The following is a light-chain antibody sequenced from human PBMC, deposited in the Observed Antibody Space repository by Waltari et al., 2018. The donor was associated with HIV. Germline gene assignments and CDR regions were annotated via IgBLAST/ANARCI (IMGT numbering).Light chain of an antibody. CDR3: QSYDSTLSGSDWV. CDR2: VTN. Sequence: QSVLTQPPSVSGAPGQRVTISCTGSSSNIGAGYDVHWYQQLPGTAPKLLIYVTNHGASGVPDRFSCSKSDTSASLAIAGLQSEDEADYYCQSYDSTLSGSDWVFGGGTKLTVL. J-gene: IGLJ3*02. V-gene: IGLV1-40*01. CDR1: SSNIGAGYD.